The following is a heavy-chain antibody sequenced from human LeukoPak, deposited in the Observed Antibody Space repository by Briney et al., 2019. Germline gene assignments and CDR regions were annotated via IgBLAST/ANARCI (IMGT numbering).Heavy chain of an antibody. D-gene: IGHD1-26*01. CDR3: ARAYSGSYLGSTTRSPMDV. CDR2: ISAYNGNT. V-gene: IGHV1-18*01. Sequence: ASVKVSCKASGYTFTSYGISWVRQAPGQGLEWMGWISAYNGNTNYAQKLQGRVTMTTDTSTSTAYMELRSLRSDDTAVYYCARAYSGSYLGSTTRSPMDVWGKGTTVTVSS. CDR1: GYTFTSYG. J-gene: IGHJ6*03.